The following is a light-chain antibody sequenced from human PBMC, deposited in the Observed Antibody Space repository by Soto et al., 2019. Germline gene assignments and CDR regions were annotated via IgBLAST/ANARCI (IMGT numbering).Light chain of an antibody. Sequence: DIQMTQSPSVISASVGDRVTITCRASQGISTYLAWFQQKPAKVPQRLIYGASSLQSGVPSRFSGSGSGTEFTLKISSLQPEDFEMYYCLQHDGYPLTFGGGTKVDIK. CDR1: QGISTY. J-gene: IGKJ4*01. CDR3: LQHDGYPLT. CDR2: GAS. V-gene: IGKV1-17*03.